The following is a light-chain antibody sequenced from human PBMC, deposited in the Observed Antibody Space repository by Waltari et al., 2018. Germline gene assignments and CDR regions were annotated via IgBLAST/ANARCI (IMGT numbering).Light chain of an antibody. CDR3: QAWDSSTNVV. J-gene: IGLJ2*01. CDR2: QDS. V-gene: IGLV3-1*01. Sequence: WYQQKPGQSPGLVIYQDSKRPSGIPERFSGSNSGNTATLTISGTQAMDEADYYCQAWDSSTNVVFGGGTKLTVL.